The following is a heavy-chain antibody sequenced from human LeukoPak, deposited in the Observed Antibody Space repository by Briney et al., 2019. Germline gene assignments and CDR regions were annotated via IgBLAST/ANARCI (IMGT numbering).Heavy chain of an antibody. Sequence: GGSLRFSCAASGFTFSNAWMSWVRQAPGKGLEWVGRIKSKTDGGTTDYAAPVKGRFTISRDDSKNTLYLQMNSLKTEDTAVYYCTTDLRYSYEGMDVWGQGTTVTVSS. CDR3: TTDLRYSYEGMDV. V-gene: IGHV3-15*01. CDR2: IKSKTDGGTT. D-gene: IGHD5-18*01. J-gene: IGHJ6*02. CDR1: GFTFSNAW.